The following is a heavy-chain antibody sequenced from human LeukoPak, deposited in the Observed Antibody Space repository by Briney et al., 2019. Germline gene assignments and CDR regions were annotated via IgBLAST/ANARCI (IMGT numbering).Heavy chain of an antibody. Sequence: GGSLRLSCAASGFTFSSYEMNWVRQAPGKGLEWVSYISSSGSTIYYADSVKGRFTISRDNAKNSLYLQMNSLRAEDAAVYYCAKDVGYYDFKDYMDVWGKGTTVTVSS. CDR3: AKDVGYYDFKDYMDV. V-gene: IGHV3-48*03. CDR1: GFTFSSYE. CDR2: ISSSGSTI. J-gene: IGHJ6*03. D-gene: IGHD3-3*01.